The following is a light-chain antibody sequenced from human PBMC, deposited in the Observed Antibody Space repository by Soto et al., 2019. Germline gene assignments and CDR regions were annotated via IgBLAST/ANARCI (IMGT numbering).Light chain of an antibody. CDR2: HAS. V-gene: IGKV3D-15*01. CDR1: QSIGTN. CDR3: HHYGTSWM. J-gene: IGKJ1*01. Sequence: EIVMTQSPVSLSLSPGERATLSCRASQSIGTNLAWYQQKPGQAPRLLLYHASIRAGGIPARFSGSGSGTQFTLTISSLQSEDFAVYYCHHYGTSWMFGQGTKVDIK.